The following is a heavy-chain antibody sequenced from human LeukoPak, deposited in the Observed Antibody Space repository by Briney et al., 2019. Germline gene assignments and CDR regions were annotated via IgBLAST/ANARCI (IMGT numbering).Heavy chain of an antibody. D-gene: IGHD2-2*01. CDR1: GGTFGNYA. Sequence: GGSLRLSCVVSGGTFGNYARTWVRQAPGKGLQWVSTLSADDGSTYFADSVKGRFRMSRDNSKNTLYLQMSSLRVEDTAVYYCAKNRRLCTTTSCSGDYGMDVWGQGTPVTVSS. J-gene: IGHJ6*02. V-gene: IGHV3-23*01. CDR2: LSADDGST. CDR3: AKNRRLCTTTSCSGDYGMDV.